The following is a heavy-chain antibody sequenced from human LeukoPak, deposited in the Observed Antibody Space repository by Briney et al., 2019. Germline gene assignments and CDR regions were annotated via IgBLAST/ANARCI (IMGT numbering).Heavy chain of an antibody. J-gene: IGHJ5*02. V-gene: IGHV1-2*02. CDR3: ARDQYFNWFDP. CDR1: GYTFTGYY. Sequence: ASVKVSCKACGYTFTGYYMHWVRQAPGQGLEWMGWINPNSGGTNYAQKFQGRVTMTRDTSISTAYMEPSRLRSDDTAVYYCARDQYFNWFDPWGQGTLVTVSS. CDR2: INPNSGGT. D-gene: IGHD3-10*01.